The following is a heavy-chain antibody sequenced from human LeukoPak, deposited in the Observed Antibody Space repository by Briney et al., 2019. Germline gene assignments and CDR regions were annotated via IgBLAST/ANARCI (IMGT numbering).Heavy chain of an antibody. CDR1: GGSFSGYY. D-gene: IGHD3-22*01. Sequence: LSLTCAVYGGSFSGYYWSWIRQAPGKGLEWVSYISSSGSTIYYADSVKGRFTISRDNAKNSLYLQMNSLRAEDTAVYYCARDRSRYYDSSGYYPRPHDAFDIWGQGTMVTVSS. CDR3: ARDRSRYYDSSGYYPRPHDAFDI. J-gene: IGHJ3*02. V-gene: IGHV3-11*01. CDR2: ISSSGSTI.